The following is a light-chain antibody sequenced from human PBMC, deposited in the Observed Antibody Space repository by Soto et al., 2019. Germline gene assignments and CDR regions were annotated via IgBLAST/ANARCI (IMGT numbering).Light chain of an antibody. CDR1: QGIGRS. V-gene: IGKV1-5*03. CDR3: QHYNSYSEA. Sequence: DIQLTQSPSTLSASVGDRVSVTCRASQGIGRSLAWYQQRPGKAPNILIYKASTLKSGVPSRFSGSGSGTEFTLTISSLQPDDFATYYCQHYNSYSEAFGQGTKVDIK. J-gene: IGKJ1*01. CDR2: KAS.